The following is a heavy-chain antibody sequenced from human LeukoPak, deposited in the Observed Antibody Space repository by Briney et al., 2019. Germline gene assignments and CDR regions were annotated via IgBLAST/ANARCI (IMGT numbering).Heavy chain of an antibody. CDR3: ARGPRGWYFSSFDY. CDR2: INHSGST. J-gene: IGHJ4*02. CDR1: GGSFSGYY. V-gene: IGHV4-34*01. D-gene: IGHD6-19*01. Sequence: SETLSLTCAVYGGSFSGYYWSWSRQPAGKGLEWIGEINHSGSTNYNPSLKSRVTISVDTSKNQFSLKLSSVTAADTAVYYCARGPRGWYFSSFDYWGQGTLVTVSS.